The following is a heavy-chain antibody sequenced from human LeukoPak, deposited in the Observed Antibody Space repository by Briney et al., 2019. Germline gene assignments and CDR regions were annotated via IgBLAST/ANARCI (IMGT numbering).Heavy chain of an antibody. V-gene: IGHV7-4-1*02. CDR3: AITQIRSYDVDAFDI. CDR2: INTNTGNP. D-gene: IGHD1-26*01. CDR1: GDTFTSYA. Sequence: GASVKVSCKASGDTFTSYAMNWVRQAPGQGLEWMGWINTNTGNPTYAQGFTGRFVFSLDTSVSTAYLQISSLKAEDTAVYYCAITQIRSYDVDAFDIWGQGTMVTVSS. J-gene: IGHJ3*02.